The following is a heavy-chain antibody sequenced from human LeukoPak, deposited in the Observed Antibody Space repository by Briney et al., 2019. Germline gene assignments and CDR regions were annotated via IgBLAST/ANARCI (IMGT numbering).Heavy chain of an antibody. Sequence: GGSLRLSCAASGFTFSRYAMSWVRQAPGKGLEWVSAISGSGGSTYYADSVKGRFTISRDNSKNTLYLRINTLRAEKTAVYFSAKVAGELLGGGAFDYWGQGTLVTVSS. CDR2: ISGSGGST. CDR3: AKVAGELLGGGAFDY. J-gene: IGHJ4*02. D-gene: IGHD1-26*01. V-gene: IGHV3-23*01. CDR1: GFTFSRYA.